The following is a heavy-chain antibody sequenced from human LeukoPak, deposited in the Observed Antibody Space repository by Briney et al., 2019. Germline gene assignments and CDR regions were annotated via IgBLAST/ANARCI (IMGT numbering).Heavy chain of an antibody. CDR2: INTDGSST. Sequence: GGSLRLSCAASGFTFSSYWMHWVRQAPGKGLVWVSRINTDGSSTNYADSVKGRFTISRDNAKNTLYLQMNSLRAEDTAVYYCARAPRSGSSLWWFDYWGQGTLVTVSS. CDR3: ARAPRSGSSLWWFDY. J-gene: IGHJ4*02. CDR1: GFTFSSYW. D-gene: IGHD1-26*01. V-gene: IGHV3-74*01.